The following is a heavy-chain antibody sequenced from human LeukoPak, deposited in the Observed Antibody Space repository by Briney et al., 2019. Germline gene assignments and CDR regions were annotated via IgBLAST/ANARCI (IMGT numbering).Heavy chain of an antibody. D-gene: IGHD5-18*01. CDR1: GYTFTGQY. V-gene: IGHV1-2*02. J-gene: IGHJ4*02. CDR2: INPNMVGS. CDR3: AREDDVDRAMVAGCLDY. Sequence: ASVKVSCMASGYTFTGQYMHWVRQAPGPGPEGMGWINPNMVGSIYGQKVQGRVTLTWDKSISTAYMEVSRLRCEDRAVYYCAREDDVDRAMVAGCLDYWGQGTLVTVSS.